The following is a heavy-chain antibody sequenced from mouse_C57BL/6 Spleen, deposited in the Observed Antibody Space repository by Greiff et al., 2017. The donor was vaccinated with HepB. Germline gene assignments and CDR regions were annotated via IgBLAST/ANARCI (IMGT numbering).Heavy chain of an antibody. D-gene: IGHD1-1*01. CDR3: ARRTTVVAHYAMDY. J-gene: IGHJ4*01. CDR1: GFTFSDYG. CDR2: ISSGSSTI. Sequence: EVQVVESGGGLVKPGGSLKLSCAASGFTFSDYGMHWVRQAPEKGLEWVAYISSGSSTIYYADTVKGRFTISRDNAKNTLFLQMTSLRSEDTAMYYGARRTTVVAHYAMDYWGQGTSVTVSS. V-gene: IGHV5-17*01.